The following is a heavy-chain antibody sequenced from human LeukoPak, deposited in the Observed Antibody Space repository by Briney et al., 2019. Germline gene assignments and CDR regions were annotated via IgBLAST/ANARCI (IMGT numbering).Heavy chain of an antibody. J-gene: IGHJ4*02. CDR2: ISGSGGST. V-gene: IGHV3-23*01. D-gene: IGHD4-17*01. CDR3: AKADGDYDWFWYFDY. Sequence: GASLRLSCAASGFTFSSTATSWVRHAPGKGLEWVSAISGSGGSTYYADSVKGRFTISRDNSKNTLYLQMNSLRAEDTAVYYCAKADGDYDWFWYFDYWGQGTLVTVSS. CDR1: GFTFSSTA.